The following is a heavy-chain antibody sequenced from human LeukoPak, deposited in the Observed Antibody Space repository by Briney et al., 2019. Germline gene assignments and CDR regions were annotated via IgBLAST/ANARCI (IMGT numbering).Heavy chain of an antibody. CDR3: ARTPNIVTLFDP. D-gene: IGHD2/OR15-2a*01. Sequence: SQTLSLTCTVSGGSISSGGYYWSWIRQHPGKGLEWIGYIYYSGSTYYNPSLKSRVTISVDTSKNQFSLKLSSVTAADTAVYYCARTPNIVTLFDPWGQGTLVTVSS. CDR1: GGSISSGGYY. V-gene: IGHV4-31*03. J-gene: IGHJ5*02. CDR2: IYYSGST.